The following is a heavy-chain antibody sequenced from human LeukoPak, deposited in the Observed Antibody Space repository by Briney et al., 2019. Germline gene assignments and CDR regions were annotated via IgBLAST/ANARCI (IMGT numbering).Heavy chain of an antibody. J-gene: IGHJ4*02. D-gene: IGHD3-10*01. CDR2: ISTSGSTK. Sequence: PGGSLRLSCAASGFTFSSYEMNWVRQAPGKGLEWVSYISTSGSTKYYADSVKGRFTISRDNAKNSLYLQMNSLRAEDTAVYYCARGALLWFGDTYYLDYWGQGTLVTVSS. CDR3: ARGALLWFGDTYYLDY. V-gene: IGHV3-48*03. CDR1: GFTFSSYE.